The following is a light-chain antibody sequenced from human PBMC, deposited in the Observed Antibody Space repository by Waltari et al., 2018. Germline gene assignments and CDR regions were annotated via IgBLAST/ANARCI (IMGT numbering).Light chain of an antibody. CDR2: WAS. V-gene: IGKV4-1*01. J-gene: IGKJ2*01. CDR1: QSHFYSPKNKNY. Sequence: DIEMTQSPDSLGVSLGERATITCKSSQSHFYSPKNKNYLAWYQQKRGQPPRLLIPWASTRESGVPDRFSGSGSGTYFTLTISSLQAEDVAVYYCHQYYTTPRTFGQGTKLEIK. CDR3: HQYYTTPRT.